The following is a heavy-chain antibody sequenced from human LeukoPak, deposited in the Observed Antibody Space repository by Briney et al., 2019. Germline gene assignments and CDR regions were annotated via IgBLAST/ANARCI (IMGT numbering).Heavy chain of an antibody. CDR3: ARGHRRVKSYHDAFDI. J-gene: IGHJ3*02. CDR1: GGTFSSYA. D-gene: IGHD3-10*01. CDR2: IIPIFGTA. V-gene: IGHV1-69*06. Sequence: GGSLRLSCAASGGTFSSYAISWVRQAPGQGLEWMGGIIPIFGTANYAQKFQGRVTITADKSTSTAYMELSSLRSEDTAVYYCARGHRRVKSYHDAFDIWGQGTMVTVSS.